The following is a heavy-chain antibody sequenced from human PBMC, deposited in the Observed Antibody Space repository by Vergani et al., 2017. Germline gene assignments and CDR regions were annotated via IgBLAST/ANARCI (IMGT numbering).Heavy chain of an antibody. CDR3: AXVGNSSNRDYFDC. CDR1: GYTFTDYF. CDR2: INPNSGGT. J-gene: IGHJ4*02. D-gene: IGHD6-13*01. Sequence: QVQLVQSGAEVKKPGSSVKVSCKASGYTFTDYFMHWVRQAPGQGLEWMGWINPNSGGTNYAQKFQGRVTMTRDTSISTAYMELSNLRSDDTAVYYCAXVGNSSNRDYFDCWVEGTLVADSS. V-gene: IGHV1-2*02.